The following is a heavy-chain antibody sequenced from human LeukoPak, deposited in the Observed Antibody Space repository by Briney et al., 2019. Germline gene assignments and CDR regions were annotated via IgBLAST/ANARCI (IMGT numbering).Heavy chain of an antibody. V-gene: IGHV6-1*01. J-gene: IGHJ6*03. Sequence: SQTLSLTCAISGDSVSSNSAAWNWIRQSPSRGLEWLGRTYYRPKWYNDYAVSVKSRITINPDTSKNQFSLQLNSVTPEDTAVYYCARGVVVPAAMIGYYYYMDVWGKGTTVTASS. CDR2: TYYRPKWYN. CDR3: ARGVVVPAAMIGYYYYMDV. D-gene: IGHD2-2*01. CDR1: GDSVSSNSAA.